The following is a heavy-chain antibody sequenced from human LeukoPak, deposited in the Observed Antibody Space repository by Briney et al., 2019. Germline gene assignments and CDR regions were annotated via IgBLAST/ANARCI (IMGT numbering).Heavy chain of an antibody. D-gene: IGHD5-24*01. V-gene: IGHV3-23*01. Sequence: GGSLRLXCAASGFTFSSYAMSWVRQAPGKELEWVSSISGSGGSRYYADSVKGRFTISRDNSKNTLYLQMNSLRAEDTAVYYCAKVPPEMATIPLLDYWGQGTLVTVSS. CDR2: ISGSGGSR. J-gene: IGHJ4*02. CDR1: GFTFSSYA. CDR3: AKVPPEMATIPLLDY.